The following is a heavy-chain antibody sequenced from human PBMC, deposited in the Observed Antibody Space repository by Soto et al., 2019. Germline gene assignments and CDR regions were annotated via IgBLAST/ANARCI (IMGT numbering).Heavy chain of an antibody. Sequence: EVQLLESGGGLVQPGGSLRLSCAASGFTFSSYAMNWVRQAPGKGLEWVSAISPSGGSTYYADSVKGRFTISRDNSKNTLYVQMNSLRAEDTAVYCCAKAGDHSYFDYWGQGTLVTVSS. CDR3: AKAGDHSYFDY. CDR1: GFTFSSYA. V-gene: IGHV3-23*01. CDR2: ISPSGGST. J-gene: IGHJ4*02. D-gene: IGHD3-10*01.